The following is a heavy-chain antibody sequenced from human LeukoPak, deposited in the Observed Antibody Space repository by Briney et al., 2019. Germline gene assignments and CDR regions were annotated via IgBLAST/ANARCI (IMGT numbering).Heavy chain of an antibody. D-gene: IGHD3-10*01. CDR2: INDIGNT. Sequence: SETLSLTCTVSGGSISASYWSWIRQPPGKGLEWIGEINDIGNTNYDPSLRSRVTISVDTSKNQFSLSLTSATAADTAVYFCARLGSVGYYNYQYMDIWGNGTTVTVSS. V-gene: IGHV4-34*01. CDR1: GGSISASY. CDR3: ARLGSVGYYNYQYMDI. J-gene: IGHJ6*03.